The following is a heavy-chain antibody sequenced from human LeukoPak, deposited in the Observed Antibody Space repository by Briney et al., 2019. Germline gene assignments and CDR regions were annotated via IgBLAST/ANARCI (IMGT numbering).Heavy chain of an antibody. V-gene: IGHV1-24*01. J-gene: IGHJ4*02. CDR1: GYTFTGYY. CDR2: FDPEDGET. CDR3: ATGGERQWLVQDFDY. Sequence: ASVKVSCKASGYTFTGYYMHWVRQAPGKGLEWMGGFDPEDGETIYAQKFQGRVTMTEDTSTDTAYMELSSLRSEDTAVYYCATGGERQWLVQDFDYWGQGTLVIVSS. D-gene: IGHD6-19*01.